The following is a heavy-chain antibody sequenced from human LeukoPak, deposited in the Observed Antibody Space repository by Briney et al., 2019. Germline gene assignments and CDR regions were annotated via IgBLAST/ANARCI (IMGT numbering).Heavy chain of an antibody. CDR3: ARGQQSGSYYYYGMDV. CDR1: GFILSIYW. V-gene: IGHV3-74*01. D-gene: IGHD1-26*01. Sequence: GGSLTLSCAASGFILSIYWAHWVRHAPGKGLVWVSRINSDGSSTSYADSVKGRFTISRDNAKNTLYLQMNSLRAEDTAVYYCARGQQSGSYYYYGMDVWGQGTTVTVSS. CDR2: INSDGSST. J-gene: IGHJ6*02.